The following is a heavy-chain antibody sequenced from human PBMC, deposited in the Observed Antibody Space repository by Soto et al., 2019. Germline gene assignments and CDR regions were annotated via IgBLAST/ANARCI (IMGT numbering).Heavy chain of an antibody. J-gene: IGHJ4*02. V-gene: IGHV5-51*01. CDR1: GYRSTSYW. CDR3: ESSMLVTATQIFDY. D-gene: IGHD2-21*02. Sequence: VASLKISCDSSGYRSTSYWNSWVRQMHGKGLEWMGIIYPGDSDTRYSSSFKGQVTISADKSTNTAYLQWRSMRVRDSAMYYCESSMLVTATQIFDYWGQGTMVTVSS. CDR2: IYPGDSDT.